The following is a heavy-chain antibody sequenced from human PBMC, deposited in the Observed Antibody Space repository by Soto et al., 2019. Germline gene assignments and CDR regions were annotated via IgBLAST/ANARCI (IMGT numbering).Heavy chain of an antibody. D-gene: IGHD3-10*01. CDR2: ISSGGTSI. Sequence: EVQLVESGGGLVQPGGSLRLSCTAFGFTFSTYSMTWVRQAPGKGLEWVSYISSGGTSIYHADSVKGRFTISTDNAKNSLYLQMNSMRDEDGGVYYCARPGGYGMDVWGQGTTVTVSS. V-gene: IGHV3-48*02. CDR1: GFTFSTYS. CDR3: ARPGGYGMDV. J-gene: IGHJ6*02.